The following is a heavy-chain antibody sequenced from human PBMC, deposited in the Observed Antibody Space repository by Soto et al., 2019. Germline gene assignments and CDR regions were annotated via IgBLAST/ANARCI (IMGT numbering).Heavy chain of an antibody. CDR2: INHSGST. V-gene: IGHV4-34*01. J-gene: IGHJ4*02. Sequence: QVQLQQWGAGLLKPSETLSLTCAVYGGSFSGYYWSWIRQPPGKGLEWSGEINHSGSTNYNPSLKSRVTISVHTSKNQFSLKLSSVTAADTAVYYCARGRMIVVVISTAGGAFDYWGQGTLVTVSS. CDR3: ARGRMIVVVISTAGGAFDY. CDR1: GGSFSGYY. D-gene: IGHD3-22*01.